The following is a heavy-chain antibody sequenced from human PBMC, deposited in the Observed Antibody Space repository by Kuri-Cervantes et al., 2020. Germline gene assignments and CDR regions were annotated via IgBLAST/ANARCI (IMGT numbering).Heavy chain of an antibody. V-gene: IGHV4-38-2*01. Sequence: GSLRLSCGVSGYSISSGYYWGWIRQPPGKGLEWIGHIYHGGNSYYNPSLKSRVTISLDTSQNQFSLMLNSVTAADTAVYYCARADPNDYGGISGFDYWGQGTLVTVSS. CDR1: GYSISSGYY. D-gene: IGHD4-23*01. CDR3: ARADPNDYGGISGFDY. J-gene: IGHJ4*02. CDR2: IYHGGNS.